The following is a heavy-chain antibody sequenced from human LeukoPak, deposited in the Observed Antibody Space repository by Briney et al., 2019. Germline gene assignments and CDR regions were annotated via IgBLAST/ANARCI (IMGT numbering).Heavy chain of an antibody. CDR3: AKDLRSESYGIDY. J-gene: IGHJ4*02. Sequence: GGSLRLSCAASGFTFSSSGMHRVRQAPGKGLEWVAFIWYDGSNKYYADSVKGRFTISRDNSKNTLYLQMNSLRAEDSAVYYCAKDLRSESYGIDYWGQGTLVTVSS. CDR1: GFTFSSSG. V-gene: IGHV3-30*02. CDR2: IWYDGSNK. D-gene: IGHD3-10*01.